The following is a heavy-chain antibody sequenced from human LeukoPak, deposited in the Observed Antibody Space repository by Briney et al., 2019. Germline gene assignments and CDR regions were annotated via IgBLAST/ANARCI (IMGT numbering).Heavy chain of an antibody. CDR1: GYTFTSYY. V-gene: IGHV1-2*02. Sequence: GASVKVSCKASGYTFTSYYIHWVRQAPGQGLEWMGWINPYSGGTNYAEKFQGRVTMTRDTSITTAYMELSSLRSDDTAIYYCATLRRSGWYIGDWGQGTLVTVSS. CDR3: ATLRRSGWYIGD. CDR2: INPYSGGT. D-gene: IGHD6-19*01. J-gene: IGHJ4*02.